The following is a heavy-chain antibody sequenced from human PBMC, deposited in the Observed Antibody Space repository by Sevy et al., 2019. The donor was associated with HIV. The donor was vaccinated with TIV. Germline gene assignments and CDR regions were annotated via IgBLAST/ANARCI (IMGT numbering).Heavy chain of an antibody. J-gene: IGHJ5*02. Sequence: GGSLRLSCAASGFTFSSYWMSWVRQAPGKGLEWVANIKQDGSEKYYVDSVKGRFTISRDNAKNSLYLQMNSLRAEDTAVYYCAREGMVGATTGYNWFDPWGQGTLVTVSS. V-gene: IGHV3-7*01. CDR1: GFTFSSYW. CDR3: AREGMVGATTGYNWFDP. CDR2: IKQDGSEK. D-gene: IGHD1-26*01.